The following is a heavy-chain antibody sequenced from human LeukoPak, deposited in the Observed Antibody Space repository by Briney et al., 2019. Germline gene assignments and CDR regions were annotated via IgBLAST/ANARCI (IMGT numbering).Heavy chain of an antibody. CDR3: AKHLRRDYPDSGSSQYFHYIDV. CDR1: GGSMRDHY. J-gene: IGHJ6*03. Sequence: PSETLSLTCAASGGSMRDHYWSWIRQTPGTTLEWIGYIYATGNTYYSPSLKGRVTISLDTSKNHFSLGLTSVTAADTALYYCAKHLRRDYPDSGSSQYFHYIDVWGKGTKVVVSS. D-gene: IGHD3-10*01. V-gene: IGHV4-4*09. CDR2: IYATGNT.